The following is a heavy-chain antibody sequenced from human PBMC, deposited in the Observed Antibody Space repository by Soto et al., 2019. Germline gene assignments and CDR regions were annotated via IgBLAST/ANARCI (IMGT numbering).Heavy chain of an antibody. D-gene: IGHD4-17*01. Sequence: EVQLVESGGGLVQPGGSLRLYCAASGFTFSSYWIHWVRQAPGKGLVWVSRIGSDGSPTRYADSVKGRFTISRDNAKNTLYLQMSSLRAEDTAVYYCARGSGYGDYFYFDYWGQGTLVTVSS. CDR2: IGSDGSPT. V-gene: IGHV3-74*01. J-gene: IGHJ4*02. CDR1: GFTFSSYW. CDR3: ARGSGYGDYFYFDY.